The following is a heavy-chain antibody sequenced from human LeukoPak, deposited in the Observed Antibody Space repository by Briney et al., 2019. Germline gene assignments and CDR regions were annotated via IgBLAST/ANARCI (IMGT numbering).Heavy chain of an antibody. J-gene: IGHJ4*02. V-gene: IGHV3-48*03. CDR3: ARDLGPVDTAMR. CDR2: ISSGGSTI. D-gene: IGHD5-18*01. CDR1: GFTFSSYE. Sequence: GGSLRLSCAASGFTFSSYEMNWVRQAPGKGLEWVSYISSGGSTIYYADSVKGRFTISRDNAKNSLYLQMNSLRAEDTAVYYCARDLGPVDTAMRWGQGTLVTVSS.